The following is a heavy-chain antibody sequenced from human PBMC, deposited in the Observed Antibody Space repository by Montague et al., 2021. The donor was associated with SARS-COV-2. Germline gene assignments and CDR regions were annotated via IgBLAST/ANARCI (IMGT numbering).Heavy chain of an antibody. CDR2: ITYDGINK. CDR3: ARDRVSASYGYAFDP. D-gene: IGHD5-18*01. Sequence: SLRLSCAASGFTFSNYAFHWVRQAPGKGLEWVAVITYDGINKYYADSVKGRFTISRDNSKNTLYLRMNSLTPEDTAVYYCARDRVSASYGYAFDPWGQGTLVTVSS. V-gene: IGHV3-30-3*01. J-gene: IGHJ3*01. CDR1: GFTFSNYA.